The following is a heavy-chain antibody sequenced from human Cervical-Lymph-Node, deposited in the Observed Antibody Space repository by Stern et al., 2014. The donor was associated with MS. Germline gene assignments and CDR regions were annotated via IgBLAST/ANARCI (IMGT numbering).Heavy chain of an antibody. CDR1: GGSISSGDYY. CDR3: ASANCSSTSCPNWFDP. Sequence: QLQLQESGPGLVKPSQTLSLTCTVSGGSISSGDYYWSWIRQPPGKGLEGIGYIYYSVSTYYNPSLKSRVTISVDTSKNQFSLKLSSVTAADTAVYYCASANCSSTSCPNWFDPWGQGTLVTVSS. J-gene: IGHJ5*02. V-gene: IGHV4-30-4*01. CDR2: IYYSVST. D-gene: IGHD2-2*01.